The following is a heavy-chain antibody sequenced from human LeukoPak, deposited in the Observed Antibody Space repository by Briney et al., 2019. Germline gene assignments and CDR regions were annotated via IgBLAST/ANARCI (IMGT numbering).Heavy chain of an antibody. V-gene: IGHV3-20*04. CDR3: AREIIGGASFLDY. J-gene: IGHJ4*02. CDR2: INWNGGST. Sequence: PGGSLRLSCAASGFTFDDYGMSWVRQAPGKGLEWVSGINWNGGSTGYADSVKGRFTISRDNAKSSLYLQLNSLRAEDTAVYFCAREIIGGASFLDYWGQGTLVTVSS. CDR1: GFTFDDYG. D-gene: IGHD1-26*01.